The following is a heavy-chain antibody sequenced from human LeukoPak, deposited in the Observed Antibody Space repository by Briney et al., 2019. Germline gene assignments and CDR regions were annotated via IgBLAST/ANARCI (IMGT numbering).Heavy chain of an antibody. V-gene: IGHV4-59*01. CDR3: ARSPDILTGEKFDY. J-gene: IGHJ4*02. Sequence: SETLSLTCTVSGGSISSYYWSWIRQPPGKGLEWIGYIYYSGSTNYNPSLKSRVTISVDTSKNQFSLKLSSVTAADTAVYYCARSPDILTGEKFDYWGQGTLVTVSS. D-gene: IGHD3-9*01. CDR2: IYYSGST. CDR1: GGSISSYY.